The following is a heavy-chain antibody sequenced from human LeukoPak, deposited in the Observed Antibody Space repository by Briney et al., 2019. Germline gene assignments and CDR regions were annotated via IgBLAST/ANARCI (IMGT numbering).Heavy chain of an antibody. CDR1: GYTFTSYG. CDR3: ARCLHPMTTVVGLMDV. Sequence: ASVKVSCKASGYTFTSYGISWVRQAPGQGLEWMGWISAYNGNTSYAQKLQGRVTMTTDTSTSTAYMELRSLRSDDTAVYYCARCLHPMTTVVGLMDVWGKGTTVTVSS. V-gene: IGHV1-18*01. D-gene: IGHD4-23*01. J-gene: IGHJ6*04. CDR2: ISAYNGNT.